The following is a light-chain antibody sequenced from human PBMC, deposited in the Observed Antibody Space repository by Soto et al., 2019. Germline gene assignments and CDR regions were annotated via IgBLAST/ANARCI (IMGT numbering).Light chain of an antibody. CDR2: WAS. V-gene: IGKV4-1*01. CDR3: QQFYETPMT. J-gene: IGKJ5*01. Sequence: DXVLTQFHDSLSVSLGARATIGCNSSQSVLHSSTKQSALAWYQLRPGQPPRLLMSWASTRESGVPERLSGSGSGKDFTITISSLQPEDVAVYSCQQFYETPMTFGQGTRLAIK. CDR1: QSVLHSSTKQSA.